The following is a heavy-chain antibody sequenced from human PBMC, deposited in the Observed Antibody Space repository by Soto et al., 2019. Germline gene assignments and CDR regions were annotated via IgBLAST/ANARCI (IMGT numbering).Heavy chain of an antibody. V-gene: IGHV3-7*01. CDR2: IKQDGSEK. J-gene: IGHJ6*03. CDR3: ARGEYYGSGGYYYYMDV. D-gene: IGHD3-10*01. Sequence: GALRLSCAASGFTFSGYWMSWVRQAPGKGLEWVANIKQDGSEKYYVDSVKGRFTISKDNAKNSLYLQMNSLRAEDTAVYYCARGEYYGSGGYYYYMDVWGKGTTVTVSS. CDR1: GFTFSGYW.